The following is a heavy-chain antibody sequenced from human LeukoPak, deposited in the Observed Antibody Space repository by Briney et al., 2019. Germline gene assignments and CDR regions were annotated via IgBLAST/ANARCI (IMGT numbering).Heavy chain of an antibody. Sequence: TSETLSLTCTVSGGSISNTHYYWGWIRQPPGKGLEWIGNIHYSGTSFYNPSLKSRVAISVDTSKNQFSLTVNSVTAADTAVYYCARVSEGTAYYYYYMDVWGKGTTVTVSS. CDR2: IHYSGTS. V-gene: IGHV4-39*07. CDR1: GGSISNTHYY. CDR3: ARVSEGTAYYYYYMDV. J-gene: IGHJ6*03. D-gene: IGHD3-10*01.